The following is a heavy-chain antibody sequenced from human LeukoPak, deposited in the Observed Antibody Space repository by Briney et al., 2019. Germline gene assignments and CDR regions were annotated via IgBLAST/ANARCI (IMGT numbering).Heavy chain of an antibody. D-gene: IGHD3-22*01. V-gene: IGHV1-2*02. Sequence: ASVTVSFTASGYTFTVYYMHWVRQAPGQALEWMGWINPNSGGTNYAQKFQGRVTMTRDTSISTAYMELSRLRSDDTAVYYCARDLIEVYYYDSSGYYYGYWGQGTLVTVSS. CDR2: INPNSGGT. CDR1: GYTFTVYY. CDR3: ARDLIEVYYYDSSGYYYGY. J-gene: IGHJ4*02.